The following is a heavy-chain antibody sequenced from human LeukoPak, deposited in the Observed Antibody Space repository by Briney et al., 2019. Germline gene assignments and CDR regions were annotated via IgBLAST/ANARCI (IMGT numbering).Heavy chain of an antibody. V-gene: IGHV3-53*01. D-gene: IGHD1/OR15-1a*01. CDR2: IYSGGTT. J-gene: IGHJ6*03. CDR1: GFSVSSNF. CDR3: ARDGYGNNYMDV. Sequence: GGSLRLSCAASGFSVSSNFMSWVRQAPGKGLEWVSVIYSGGTTYYADSVKGRFTISRGNSKNTLSPQMNSLRAEDTAVYYCARDGYGNNYMDVWGKGTTVTVSS.